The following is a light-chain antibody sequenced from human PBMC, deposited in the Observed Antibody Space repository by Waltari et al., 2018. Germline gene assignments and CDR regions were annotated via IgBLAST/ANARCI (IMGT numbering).Light chain of an antibody. V-gene: IGLV1-44*01. J-gene: IGLJ2*01. CDR2: GHY. CDR1: SSNIGSNS. CDR3: AAWDDSLNGVV. Sequence: QSVLTQPPSASGTPGQRVTISCSGSSSNIGSNSVNWYQQLPGTAPKLLVYGHYQRPSWVPDRVSGSKSGTSASLAISGLQSQDEADYYCAAWDDSLNGVVFGGGTKLTV.